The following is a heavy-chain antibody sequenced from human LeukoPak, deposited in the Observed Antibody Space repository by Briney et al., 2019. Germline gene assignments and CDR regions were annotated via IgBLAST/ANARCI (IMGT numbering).Heavy chain of an antibody. J-gene: IGHJ4*02. CDR1: GGSISSYY. V-gene: IGHV4-4*07. CDR2: IYTSGST. Sequence: SETLSLTCTVSGGSISSYYWSWIRQPAGKGLEWIGRIYTSGSTNYNPSLKSRVTTSVDTSKNQFSLKLSSVTAADTAAYYCAREVNLRFLEWLIGYWGQGTLVTVSS. D-gene: IGHD3-3*01. CDR3: AREVNLRFLEWLIGY.